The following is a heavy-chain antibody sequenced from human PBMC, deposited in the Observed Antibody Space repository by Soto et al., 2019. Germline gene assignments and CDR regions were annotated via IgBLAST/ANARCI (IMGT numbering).Heavy chain of an antibody. J-gene: IGHJ4*02. Sequence: PGGSLRLSCAASGFTFSSFTMSWVRQAPGKGLEWVSSIGSGGTAYYADSVKGRFTISRDNSKNTLHLQMNSLRAEDTAVYFCAKPPRSYCSGDSCTYWGQGALVTVSS. D-gene: IGHD2-15*01. V-gene: IGHV3-23*01. CDR2: IGSGGTA. CDR3: AKPPRSYCSGDSCTY. CDR1: GFTFSSFT.